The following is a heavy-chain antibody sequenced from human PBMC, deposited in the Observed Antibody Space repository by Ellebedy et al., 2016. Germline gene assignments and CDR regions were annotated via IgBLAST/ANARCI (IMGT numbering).Heavy chain of an antibody. J-gene: IGHJ6*02. Sequence: SETLSLTXAVYGGSFSGYYWGWIRQPPGKGLEWIGSIYYSGSTYYNPSLKSRVTISVDTSKNQFSLKLSSVTAADTAVYYCASNPTPITMVRGAYYYYGMDVWGQGTTVTVSS. CDR2: IYYSGST. CDR1: GGSFSGYY. CDR3: ASNPTPITMVRGAYYYYGMDV. D-gene: IGHD3-10*01. V-gene: IGHV4-39*01.